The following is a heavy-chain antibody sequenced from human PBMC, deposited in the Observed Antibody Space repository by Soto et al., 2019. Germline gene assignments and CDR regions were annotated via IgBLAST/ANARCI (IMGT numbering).Heavy chain of an antibody. CDR3: AKTSYYDILTGNGGLDI. CDR2: ISYDGSNK. CDR1: GFTFSSYG. V-gene: IGHV3-30*18. Sequence: GGSLRLSCAASGFTFSSYGMHWVRQAPGKGLEWVAVISYDGSNKYYADSVKGRFTISRGNSKNTLYLQMNSQRDEDTAVYYCAKTSYYDILTGNGGLDIWGQGTMVTVSS. D-gene: IGHD3-9*01. J-gene: IGHJ3*02.